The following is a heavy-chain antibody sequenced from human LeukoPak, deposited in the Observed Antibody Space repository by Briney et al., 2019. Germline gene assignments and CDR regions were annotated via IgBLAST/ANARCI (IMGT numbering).Heavy chain of an antibody. J-gene: IGHJ4*02. CDR3: ARGGRISGSYYFDY. D-gene: IGHD3-10*01. V-gene: IGHV1-2*02. CDR2: INPNSGGT. CDR1: GYTFTSYG. Sequence: GASVKVSCKASGYTFTSYGISWVRQAPGQGLEWMGWINPNSGGTNYAQKFQGRVTMTRDTSISTAYMELSRLRSDDTAVYYCARGGRISGSYYFDYWGQGTLVTVSS.